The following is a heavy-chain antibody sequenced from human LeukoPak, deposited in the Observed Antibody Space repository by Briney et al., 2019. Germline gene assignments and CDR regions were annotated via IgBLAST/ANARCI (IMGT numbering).Heavy chain of an antibody. V-gene: IGHV3-30*03. CDR3: ARDDPRYSDAFDI. Sequence: PGRSLRLSCAASGFTFSSYGMHWVRQAPGKGLEWVAVISYDGSNKYYADSVKGRFTISRDNSKNTLYLQMNSLRAEDTAVYYCARDDPRYSDAFDIWGQGTMVTVSS. CDR1: GFTFSSYG. CDR2: ISYDGSNK. D-gene: IGHD3-9*01. J-gene: IGHJ3*02.